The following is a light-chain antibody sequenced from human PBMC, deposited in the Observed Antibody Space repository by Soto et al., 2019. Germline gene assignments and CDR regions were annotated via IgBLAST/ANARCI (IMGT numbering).Light chain of an antibody. V-gene: IGLV2-23*01. Sequence: QSALTQPASVSGSPGQSITISCTGTSSDVGSYNLVSWYQKHPGKAPKLMIYEGSKRPSGISNRFSGSKSGNTSSLTISGLQAEDEAGYYCCSYAYRSRIYVFGSGTKLTVL. J-gene: IGLJ1*01. CDR2: EGS. CDR1: SSDVGSYNL. CDR3: CSYAYRSRIYV.